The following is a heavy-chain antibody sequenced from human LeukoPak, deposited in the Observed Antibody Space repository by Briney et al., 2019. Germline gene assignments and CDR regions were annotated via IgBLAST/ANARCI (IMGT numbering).Heavy chain of an antibody. V-gene: IGHV3-30*03. J-gene: IGHJ4*02. CDR1: GFTFSRHG. CDR3: ARDRAWNYFDY. CDR2: ISNDGSRK. D-gene: IGHD3-3*01. Sequence: GRSLRLSCAPSGFTFSRHGMHWVRQAPGKGLEWVAIISNDGSRKYYAHSVEGRFTISRDNSKNTLYPQMDSLRAEDTAVYYCARDRAWNYFDYWGQGTLVTVSS.